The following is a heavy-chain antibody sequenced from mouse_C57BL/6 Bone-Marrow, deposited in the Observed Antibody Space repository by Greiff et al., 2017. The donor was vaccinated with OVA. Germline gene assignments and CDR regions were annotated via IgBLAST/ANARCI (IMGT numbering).Heavy chain of an antibody. D-gene: IGHD1-3*01. CDR3: ARFDDEWGY. J-gene: IGHJ2*01. CDR2: IYPRSGNT. V-gene: IGHV1-81*01. CDR1: GYTFTSYG. Sequence: QVQLQQSGAELARPGASVKLSCKASGYTFTSYGISWVKQRTGQGLEWIGEIYPRSGNTYYNQKFKGKATLTADKSSSTAYMELHILTTEDSAVDFCARFDDEWGYWGQGTTLTVPS.